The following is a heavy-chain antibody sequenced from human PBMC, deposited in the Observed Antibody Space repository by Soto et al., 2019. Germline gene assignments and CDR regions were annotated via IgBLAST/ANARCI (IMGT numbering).Heavy chain of an antibody. Sequence: QVQLVESGGGVVQPGRSLRLSCAASGFTFSSYTMHWVRQTPGKGLEWVAHISYDGGDKYYADSVKGRFTISRDNSKNTLYLQMNSLRAEDTSVYYCAREYSLEVVAPGYWGQGILVTVSS. CDR2: ISYDGGDK. J-gene: IGHJ4*02. V-gene: IGHV3-30-3*01. CDR1: GFTFSSYT. CDR3: AREYSLEVVAPGY. D-gene: IGHD3-22*01.